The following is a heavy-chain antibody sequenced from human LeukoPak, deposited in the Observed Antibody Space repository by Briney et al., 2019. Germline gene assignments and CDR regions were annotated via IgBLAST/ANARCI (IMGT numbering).Heavy chain of an antibody. CDR3: ARIFIMSGFSSYFDH. Sequence: SETLSLTCSVSGNSISSGHYWGWIRQTPGKGLEWIGSIYLSGTTYYNPSLKSRVTMSVDTSKNQFSLKLSSVTAADTAVYFCARIFIMSGFSSYFDHWGQGTLATVSS. V-gene: IGHV4-38-2*02. D-gene: IGHD3-16*01. CDR2: IYLSGTT. CDR1: GNSISSGHY. J-gene: IGHJ4*02.